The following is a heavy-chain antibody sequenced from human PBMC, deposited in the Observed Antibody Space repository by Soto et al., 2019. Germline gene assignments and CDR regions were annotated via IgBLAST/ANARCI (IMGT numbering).Heavy chain of an antibody. J-gene: IGHJ4*02. CDR2: IRSKAYGGTT. V-gene: IGHV3-49*04. D-gene: IGHD3-22*01. CDR1: GFTFGDYA. CDR3: TGFSAAGPEWLGGYYWPHFDY. Sequence: EVQLVESGGGLVQPGRSLRLSCTASGFTFGDYAMSWVRQAPGKGLEWVGFIRSKAYGGTTEYAASVKGRFTISRDDSKSIAYLQMNSLKTEDTAVYYCTGFSAAGPEWLGGYYWPHFDYWGQGTLVTVSS.